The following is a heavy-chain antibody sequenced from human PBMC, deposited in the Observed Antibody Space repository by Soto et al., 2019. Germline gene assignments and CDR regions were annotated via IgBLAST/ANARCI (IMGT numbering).Heavy chain of an antibody. CDR1: GYTFTSYG. CDR2: ISAYNGNT. CDR3: ARVSPWFRWLPKDYFDY. V-gene: IGHV1-18*01. J-gene: IGHJ4*02. Sequence: QVQLVQSGAEVKKPGASVKFSCKASGYTFTSYGISWVLQAPGQGLEWMGWISAYNGNTNYAQKLQGRVTMTTDTSTNTAYMELRSLRSDDTAVYYCARVSPWFRWLPKDYFDYWGQGTLVTVSS. D-gene: IGHD3-10*01.